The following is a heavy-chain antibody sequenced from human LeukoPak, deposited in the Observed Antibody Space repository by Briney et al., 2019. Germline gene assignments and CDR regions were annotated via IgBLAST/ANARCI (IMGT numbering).Heavy chain of an antibody. J-gene: IGHJ4*02. CDR3: ARHDYGGNSGDS. V-gene: IGHV3-48*02. D-gene: IGHD4-23*01. CDR1: GFTFRNYG. CDR2: IGTPSSPI. Sequence: GGSLRLSCAASGFTFRNYGMNWVRQAPGKGLEWVSYIGTPSSPIYYADSVKGRFSISRDNAKNSLYLQMNSLRDEDTAVYYCARHDYGGNSGDSWGPGTLVTVSS.